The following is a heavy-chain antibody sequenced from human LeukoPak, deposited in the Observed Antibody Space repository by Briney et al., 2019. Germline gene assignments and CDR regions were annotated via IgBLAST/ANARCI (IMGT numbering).Heavy chain of an antibody. V-gene: IGHV3-NL1*01. CDR2: IYSGGST. J-gene: IGHJ4*02. CDR3: AKGPLRGTAAAIDY. D-gene: IGHD2-2*01. Sequence: GGSLRLSCAASGFTFDDYAMHRVRHAPGKGLEWVSVIYSGGSTYYADSVKGRFTISRDISTDTLWLQMDSLRTEDTAVYYCAKGPLRGTAAAIDYWGQGTLVTVSS. CDR1: GFTFDDYA.